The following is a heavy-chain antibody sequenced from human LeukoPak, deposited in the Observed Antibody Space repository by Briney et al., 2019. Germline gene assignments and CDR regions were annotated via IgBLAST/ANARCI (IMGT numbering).Heavy chain of an antibody. V-gene: IGHV3-43*01. CDR3: AKDVSSSWYYFDY. CDR1: GFTLDDYT. D-gene: IGHD6-13*01. J-gene: IGHJ4*02. CDR2: ISWDGGST. Sequence: GGSLRLSCAASGFTLDDYTMHWVRQAPGKGLEWVSLISWDGGSTYYADSVKGRFTISRDNSKNSLYLQMNSLRTEDTALYYCAKDVSSSWYYFDYWGQGTLVTVSS.